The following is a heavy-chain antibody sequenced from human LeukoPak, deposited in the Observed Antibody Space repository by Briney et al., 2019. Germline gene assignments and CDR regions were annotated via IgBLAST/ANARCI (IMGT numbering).Heavy chain of an antibody. D-gene: IGHD4-17*01. V-gene: IGHV4-39*01. CDR1: GGSISSSSYY. CDR2: VFDSGST. J-gene: IGHJ5*02. CDR3: ARHALRLFDP. Sequence: PSETLSLTCTVSGGSISSSSYYWDWIRQPPGKGLEWIGNVFDSGSTHYNPSLKSRVTISVDTSKNQFSLKLSSVTAADTAVYYCARHALRLFDPWGQGTLVTVSS.